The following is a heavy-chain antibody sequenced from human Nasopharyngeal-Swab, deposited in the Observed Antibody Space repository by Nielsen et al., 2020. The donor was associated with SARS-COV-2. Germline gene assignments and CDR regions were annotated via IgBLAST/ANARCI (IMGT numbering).Heavy chain of an antibody. Sequence: ASVKVSCKASGYTFTSYDINWVRQATGQGLEWMGWMNPNSGNTGYAQKFQGRVTVTRNTSISTAYMELSSLRSEDTAVYYCARGFLRSLGGSYYYYGMDVWGQGTTVTVSS. D-gene: IGHD2/OR15-2a*01. CDR2: MNPNSGNT. CDR1: GYTFTSYD. V-gene: IGHV1-8*01. J-gene: IGHJ6*02. CDR3: ARGFLRSLGGSYYYYGMDV.